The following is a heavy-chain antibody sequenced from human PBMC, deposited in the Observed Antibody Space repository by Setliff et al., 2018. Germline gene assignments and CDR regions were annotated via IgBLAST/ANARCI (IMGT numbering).Heavy chain of an antibody. CDR2: INHSGST. D-gene: IGHD1-26*01. Sequence: SETLSLTCAVYGGSFSGYYWSWIRQPPGKGLEWIGEINHSGSTNYNPSLKSRVTISVDTSKNQFSLKLTSVTAADAAVYYCANSAYLRELDYWGPGTLVTAPQ. V-gene: IGHV4-34*01. CDR1: GGSFSGYY. CDR3: ANSAYLRELDY. J-gene: IGHJ4*02.